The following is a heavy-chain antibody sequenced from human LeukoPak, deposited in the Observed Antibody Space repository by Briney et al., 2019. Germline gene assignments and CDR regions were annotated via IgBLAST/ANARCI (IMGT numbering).Heavy chain of an antibody. D-gene: IGHD2-15*01. V-gene: IGHV4-61*01. CDR3: ARTYCSGGSCSYTDPYYFDY. J-gene: IGHJ4*02. CDR2: IYYSGST. Sequence: SETLSLTCTVSGGSVSSGSYYWSWIRQPPGKGLEWIGYIYYSGSTNYNPSLKSRVTISVDTSKNQFPLKLSSVTAADTAVYHCARTYCSGGSCSYTDPYYFDYWGQGTLVTVSS. CDR1: GGSVSSGSYY.